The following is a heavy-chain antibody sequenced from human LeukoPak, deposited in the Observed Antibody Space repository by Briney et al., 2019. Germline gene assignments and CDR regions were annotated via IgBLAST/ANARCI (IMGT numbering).Heavy chain of an antibody. CDR3: TRDLANSWYYY. Sequence: PSETLSLTCAVSGASISSHYWSWIRQSPGKGLEWIGYIYYSGSTNYNPSLKSRVTISVDTSKNQFSLKLSSVTAADTAVYYRTRDLANSWYYYWGRGILVTVSS. J-gene: IGHJ4*02. CDR2: IYYSGST. D-gene: IGHD6-13*01. V-gene: IGHV4-59*11. CDR1: GASISSHY.